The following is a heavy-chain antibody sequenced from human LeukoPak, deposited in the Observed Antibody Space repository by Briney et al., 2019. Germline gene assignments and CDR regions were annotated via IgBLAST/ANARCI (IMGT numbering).Heavy chain of an antibody. D-gene: IGHD5-18*01. Sequence: PGGSLRLSCAASGFTFSSYSMNWVRQAPGKGLEWISSIGSTLSYIYYADSRKGGFTISRDNAKNSLYLQMNSLRAEDTAVYYCARVSDTSGYSYGSIDYWGQGTLVTVSS. CDR1: GFTFSSYS. J-gene: IGHJ4*02. CDR3: ARVSDTSGYSYGSIDY. V-gene: IGHV3-21*01. CDR2: IGSTLSYI.